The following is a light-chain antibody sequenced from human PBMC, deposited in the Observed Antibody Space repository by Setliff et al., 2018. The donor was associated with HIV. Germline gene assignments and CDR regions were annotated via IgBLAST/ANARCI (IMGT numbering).Light chain of an antibody. CDR1: SSDVGGYNY. J-gene: IGLJ2*01. CDR3: CSYTSSSTLV. Sequence: SVLTQSASVSGSPGQSITISCTGTSSDVGGYNYVSWYQQHPGKAPKLMIYDVSKRPSGVSNRFSGSKSGNTASLTISGLQAEDEADYYCCSYTSSSTLVFGGGTKVTV. CDR2: DVS. V-gene: IGLV2-14*01.